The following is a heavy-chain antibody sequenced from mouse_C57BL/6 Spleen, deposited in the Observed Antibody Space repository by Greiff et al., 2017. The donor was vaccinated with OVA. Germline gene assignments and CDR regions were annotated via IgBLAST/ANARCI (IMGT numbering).Heavy chain of an antibody. J-gene: IGHJ2*01. CDR1: GFTFSSYA. Sequence: DVKLVESGGGLVKPGGSLKLSCAASGFTFSSYAMSWVRQTPEKRLEWVATISDGGSYTYYPDNVKGRFTISRDNAKNNLYLQMSHLKSEDTAMYYCARDRYYDYDVGYFDYWGQGTTLTVSS. CDR3: ARDRYYDYDVGYFDY. D-gene: IGHD2-4*01. CDR2: ISDGGSYT. V-gene: IGHV5-4*01.